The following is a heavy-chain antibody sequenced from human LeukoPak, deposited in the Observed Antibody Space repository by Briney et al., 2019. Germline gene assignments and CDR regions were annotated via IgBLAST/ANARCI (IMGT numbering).Heavy chain of an antibody. CDR3: ARHPVSSKTIDC. D-gene: IGHD6-6*01. J-gene: IGHJ4*02. V-gene: IGHV4-39*01. CDR1: GGSISSSSYY. CDR2: IYYDGSA. Sequence: YPSETLSLTCSVSGGSISSSSYYWGWVRQPPGKGLEWIGSIYYDGSAYYNPSLKSRVTISVDTSKNQLSLILNSVTAADTAVYYCARHPVSSKTIDCWGQGTLVTVSS.